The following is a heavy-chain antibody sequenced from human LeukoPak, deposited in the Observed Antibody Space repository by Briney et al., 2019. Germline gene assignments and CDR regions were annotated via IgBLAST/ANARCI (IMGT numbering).Heavy chain of an antibody. J-gene: IGHJ6*02. CDR2: INHSGST. V-gene: IGHV4-34*01. CDR3: ARVEAVAYYYYGMDV. CDR1: GGSFSGYY. D-gene: IGHD6-19*01. Sequence: PSETLSLTCAVYGGSFSGYYWSWIRQPPGKGLEWIWEINHSGSTNYNPSLKSRVTISVDTSKNQFSLKLSSVTAADTAVYYCARVEAVAYYYYGMDVWGRGTTVTVSS.